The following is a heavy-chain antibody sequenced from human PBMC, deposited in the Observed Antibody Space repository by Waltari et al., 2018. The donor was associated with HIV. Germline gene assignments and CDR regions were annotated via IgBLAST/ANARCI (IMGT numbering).Heavy chain of an antibody. CDR1: VFTFSSHG. CDR2: IRYDGSNK. CDR3: AKDQSSGIAVAVDY. V-gene: IGHV3-30*02. D-gene: IGHD6-19*01. Sequence: QVHLVESGGGVVQPAGPLRVSCASPVFTFSSHGMHLLLTSPGKGMEWVAFIRYDGSNKYYADSVKCRFTISRDNSKNTLYLQMNSLRAEDTAVYYCAKDQSSGIAVAVDYWGQGTLVTVSS. J-gene: IGHJ4*02.